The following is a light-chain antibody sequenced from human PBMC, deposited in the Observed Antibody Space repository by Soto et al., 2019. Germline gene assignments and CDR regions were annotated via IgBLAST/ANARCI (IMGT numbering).Light chain of an antibody. CDR2: KAS. CDR3: QQQYYYWT. Sequence: DIQMTQSPSTLSGSVGDRVTITCRASQTISSWLAWYQQKPGKAPKLLIYKASTLKSGVPSRFSGSGSGTEFTLTISGLQPDDSATYYCQQQYYYWTFGQGTKVDIK. V-gene: IGKV1-5*03. CDR1: QTISSW. J-gene: IGKJ1*01.